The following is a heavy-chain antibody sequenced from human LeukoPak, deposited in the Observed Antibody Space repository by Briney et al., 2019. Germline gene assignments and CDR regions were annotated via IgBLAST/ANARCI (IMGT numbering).Heavy chain of an antibody. Sequence: SETLSLTCTVSGGSVSSSGYYWGWIRQPPGKGLEWIGSIYYSGGTYYNPSLKSRVSISVDTSKNQFSLNLTSVTAADTAVYFCARPGIAATGAVDCWGQGTLVTVSS. D-gene: IGHD6-13*01. V-gene: IGHV4-39*01. J-gene: IGHJ4*02. CDR2: IYYSGGT. CDR1: GGSVSSSGYY. CDR3: ARPGIAATGAVDC.